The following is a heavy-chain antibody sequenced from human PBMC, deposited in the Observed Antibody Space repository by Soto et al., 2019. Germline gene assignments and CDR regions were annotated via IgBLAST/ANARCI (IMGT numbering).Heavy chain of an antibody. D-gene: IGHD5-12*01. J-gene: IGHJ4*02. Sequence: SLRLSCAASRFTFSSYWMHWVRQAPGKGLVWVSRISPDGSTTGYADSVKGRFTISRDNAKNTLYLQMNSLRAEDTAVYFRARIRVSGYELDSWGQGTLVTVSS. CDR2: ISPDGSTT. V-gene: IGHV3-74*01. CDR3: ARIRVSGYELDS. CDR1: RFTFSSYW.